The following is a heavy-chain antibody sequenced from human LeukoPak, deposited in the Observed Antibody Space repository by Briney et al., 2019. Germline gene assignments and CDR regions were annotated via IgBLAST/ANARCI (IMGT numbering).Heavy chain of an antibody. J-gene: IGHJ4*02. CDR2: ISGTGVST. CDR3: AKDAPAFDY. V-gene: IGHV3-23*01. CDR1: VFTFSKYV. Sequence: PGGSLRLSCAASVFTFSKYVMSWVRQAPGKGLEWVSLISGTGVSTYYADSVKGRFTISRDNSKNTLYLQMNSLRAEDTAVYYCAKDAPAFDYWGQGTLVTVSS.